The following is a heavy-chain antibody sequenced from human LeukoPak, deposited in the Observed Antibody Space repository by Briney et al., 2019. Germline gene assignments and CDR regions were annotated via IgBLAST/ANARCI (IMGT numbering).Heavy chain of an antibody. CDR2: ISYDGRNK. Sequence: GGSLRLSCAASGFTFSSYGMHWVRQAPGKGLEWVAVISYDGRNKYYADSVKGRFTISRDNSKNTLYLQMNSLRAEDTAVYYCAKVSGDYVGAFDIWGQGTMVTVSS. CDR1: GFTFSSYG. J-gene: IGHJ3*02. CDR3: AKVSGDYVGAFDI. V-gene: IGHV3-30*18. D-gene: IGHD4-17*01.